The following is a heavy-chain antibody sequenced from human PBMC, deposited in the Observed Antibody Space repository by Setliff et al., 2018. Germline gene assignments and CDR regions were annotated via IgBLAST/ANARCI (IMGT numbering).Heavy chain of an antibody. CDR1: GGYINTHY. J-gene: IGHJ4*02. V-gene: IGHV4-59*11. CDR2: SSYSGNV. CDR3: ARVQWLAHFDY. Sequence: KTSETLSLTCTVSGGYINTHYWGWIRQPPGKGLEWIGTSSYSGNVNYNPSLQSRVTISVDMSNNQFSLELSSVTAADTAVYYCARVQWLAHFDYWGQGSLVTVSS. D-gene: IGHD6-19*01.